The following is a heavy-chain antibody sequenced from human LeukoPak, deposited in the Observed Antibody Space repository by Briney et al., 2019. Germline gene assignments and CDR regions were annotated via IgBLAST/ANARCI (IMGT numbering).Heavy chain of an antibody. CDR1: GGSISSYY. J-gene: IGHJ5*02. D-gene: IGHD2-21*02. Sequence: SETLSLTCTVSGGSISSYYWSWIRQPAGKGLEWIGRIYTSGSTNYNPSLKSRVTMSVDTSKNQFSLKLSSVTAADTAVYYCAREGDCGGDCYLNWFDPWGQGTLVTVSS. V-gene: IGHV4-4*07. CDR3: AREGDCGGDCYLNWFDP. CDR2: IYTSGST.